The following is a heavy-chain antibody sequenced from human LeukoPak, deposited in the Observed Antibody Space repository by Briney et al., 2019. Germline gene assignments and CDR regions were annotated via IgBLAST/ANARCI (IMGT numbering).Heavy chain of an antibody. CDR1: GYTFTGYG. CDR3: ASAYYYDSSGLGAFDI. D-gene: IGHD3-22*01. J-gene: IGHJ3*02. Sequence: ASVKVSCKASGYTFTGYGISWVRQAPGQGLEWMGWISAYNGNTNYAQKLQGRVTMTTDTSTSTAYMELRSLRSDDTAVYYCASAYYYDSSGLGAFDIWGQGTMVTVSS. CDR2: ISAYNGNT. V-gene: IGHV1-18*01.